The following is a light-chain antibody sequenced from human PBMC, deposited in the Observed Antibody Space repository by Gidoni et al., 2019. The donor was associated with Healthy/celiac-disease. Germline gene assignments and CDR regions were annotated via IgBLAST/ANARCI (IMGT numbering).Light chain of an antibody. V-gene: IGLV1-44*01. CDR1: SSNLGSNT. J-gene: IGLJ3*02. Sequence: SVLTQPPSASGTPGQRVTISCSGSSSNLGSNTVNWYQQLPGTAPKLLIYSNNQRPSGVPDRFSGSKSGTSASLAISGLQAEDEADYYCAAWDDSLNVVFGGGTKLTVL. CDR3: AAWDDSLNVV. CDR2: SNN.